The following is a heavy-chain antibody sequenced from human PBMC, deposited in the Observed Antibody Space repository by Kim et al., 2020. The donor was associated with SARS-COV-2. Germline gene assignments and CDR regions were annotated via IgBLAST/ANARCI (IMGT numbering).Heavy chain of an antibody. CDR1: GFSFNNYG. CDR3: ANQGYIFDLNTYSGMYL. V-gene: IGHV3-30*18. CDR2: ISYEGSKK. Sequence: GGSLRLSCAASGFSFNNYGMHWVRQAPGKGLEWVAFISYEGSKKQYLDSLNGRFTVSRDYSKNTLYLHMNSLTAEDTAVYYCANQGYIFDLNTYSGMYLWGQGTTVTVSS. J-gene: IGHJ6*02. D-gene: IGHD5-12*01.